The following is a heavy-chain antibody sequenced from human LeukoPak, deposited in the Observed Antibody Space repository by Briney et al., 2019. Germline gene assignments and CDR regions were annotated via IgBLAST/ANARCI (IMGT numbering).Heavy chain of an antibody. Sequence: GGSLRLSCAASGFTFSSYGMHWVRQAPGKGLEWVAVIWYDGSNKYYADSVKGRFTISRDNSKNTLYLQMNTLSAEDTAVYDCVGGTYYGSGGRPGYFDHWGQGILVTVSS. V-gene: IGHV3-33*01. D-gene: IGHD3-10*01. CDR1: GFTFSSYG. CDR3: VGGTYYGSGGRPGYFDH. J-gene: IGHJ4*02. CDR2: IWYDGSNK.